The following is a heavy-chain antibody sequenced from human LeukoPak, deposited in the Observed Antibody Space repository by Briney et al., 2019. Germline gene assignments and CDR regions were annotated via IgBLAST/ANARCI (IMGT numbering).Heavy chain of an antibody. J-gene: IGHJ4*02. D-gene: IGHD6-19*01. CDR3: ARQPIGIGGYSSGWYEAFFDY. CDR2: IYYSGST. CDR1: GGSISSSSYY. Sequence: SETLSLTCTVSGGSISSSSYYWGWIRQPPGKGLEWIGSIYYSGSTYYNPSLKSRVTISVDTSKNRFSLKLSSVTAADTAVYYCARQPIGIGGYSSGWYEAFFDYWGQGTLVTVSS. V-gene: IGHV4-39*01.